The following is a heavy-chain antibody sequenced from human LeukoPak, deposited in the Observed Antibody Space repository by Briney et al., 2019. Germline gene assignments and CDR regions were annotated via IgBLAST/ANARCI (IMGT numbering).Heavy chain of an antibody. CDR1: GFTFSSYA. D-gene: IGHD3-22*01. CDR3: ARSLYYDGSSGYRPLDY. CDR2: ISYDGSNK. J-gene: IGHJ4*02. V-gene: IGHV3-30-3*01. Sequence: GGSLRLSCAASGFTFSSYAMHWVRQAPGKGLEWVAVISYDGSNKYYADSVKGRFTISRDNSKNTLYLQMNSLRVEDTAVYYCARSLYYDGSSGYRPLDYWGLGTLVTVSS.